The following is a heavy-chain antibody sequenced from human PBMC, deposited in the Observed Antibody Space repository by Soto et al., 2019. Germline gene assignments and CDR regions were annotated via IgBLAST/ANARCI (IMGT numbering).Heavy chain of an antibody. Sequence: TGCLTWTVSRGPSSSGGYYWSWIRQHPGKGLEWIGYIYYSGSTYYNPSLKSRVTISVDTSKNQFSLKLSSVTAADTAVYYCARGSFLRRFYWFDPWRHRTLVTVS. D-gene: IGHD3-16*01. V-gene: IGHV4-31*02. J-gene: IGHJ5*02. CDR1: RGPSSSGGYY. CDR3: ARGSFLRRFYWFDP. CDR2: IYYSGST.